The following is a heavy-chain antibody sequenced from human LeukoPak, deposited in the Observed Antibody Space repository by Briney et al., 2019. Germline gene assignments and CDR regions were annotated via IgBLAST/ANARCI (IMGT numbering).Heavy chain of an antibody. Sequence: SVKVSCKASGGTFSSYAISWVRQAPGQGLEWMGRIIPIFGIANYAQKFQGRVTITADKSTSTAYMELSSLRSEDTAVYYCASDIVVVPAATGAFDIWGQGTMVTVPS. CDR3: ASDIVVVPAATGAFDI. CDR1: GGTFSSYA. V-gene: IGHV1-69*04. J-gene: IGHJ3*02. D-gene: IGHD2-2*01. CDR2: IIPIFGIA.